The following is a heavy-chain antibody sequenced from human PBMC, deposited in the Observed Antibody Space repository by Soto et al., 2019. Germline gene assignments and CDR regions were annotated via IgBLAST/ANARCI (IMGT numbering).Heavy chain of an antibody. V-gene: IGHV3-7*01. Sequence: GGSLRLSCVASGFIFSNYWMSWVRQAPGKGLEWVANVKQDGSEKYYVDSVKGRFTISRDNAKNSLYLQMNSLRAEDTAVYYCARDSDYGEDYYYGLDVWGQGSTVTVSS. CDR3: ARDSDYGEDYYYGLDV. CDR2: VKQDGSEK. CDR1: GFIFSNYW. D-gene: IGHD4-17*01. J-gene: IGHJ6*02.